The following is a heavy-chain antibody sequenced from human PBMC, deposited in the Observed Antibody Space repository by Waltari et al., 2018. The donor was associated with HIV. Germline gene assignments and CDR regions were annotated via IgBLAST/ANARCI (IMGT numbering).Heavy chain of an antibody. CDR1: GYNFTSYT. J-gene: IGHJ4*01. Sequence: QVLLVQSGTEVKKPGASVTISCKTSGYNFTSYTVHWVRQAPGRGLEWMGWINSCNGNSRYSPGLQDRLTMTRDISAATAYLVLSGLTSDDTAVYFCAGSGIVRGRNYELHGFWGQGTLIIVSS. CDR2: INSCNGNS. CDR3: AGSGIVRGRNYELHGF. D-gene: IGHD3-16*01. V-gene: IGHV1-3*01.